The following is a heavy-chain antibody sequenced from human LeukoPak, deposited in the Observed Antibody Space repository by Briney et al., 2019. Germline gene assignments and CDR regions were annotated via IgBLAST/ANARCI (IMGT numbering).Heavy chain of an antibody. CDR2: ISSSGSTI. CDR1: GFTFSSYE. V-gene: IGHV3-48*03. J-gene: IGHJ4*02. CDR3: TRQMTTYNY. D-gene: IGHD5-24*01. Sequence: GGSLRLSCAASGFTFSSYEMNWVRQAPGKGLEWVSYISSSGSTIYYADSVKGRFTISRDNAKNSLYLQMNSLRAEDTAVYYCTRQMTTYNYWGQGTLATVSS.